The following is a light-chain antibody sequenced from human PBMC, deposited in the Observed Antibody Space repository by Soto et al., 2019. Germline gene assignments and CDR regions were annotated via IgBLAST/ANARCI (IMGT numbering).Light chain of an antibody. CDR2: GSF. V-gene: IGKV3-15*01. CDR3: QQYNDRPPIT. CDR1: QTVNSD. Sequence: EIVLTQSPGTLSLSPGETATLSCRAIQTVNSDYLAWFQQRPGQAPRLLIFGSFARATGIPARFSGSGSGSEFTLTISGLQSEDFAVYYCQQYNDRPPITFGQGTRLEIK. J-gene: IGKJ5*01.